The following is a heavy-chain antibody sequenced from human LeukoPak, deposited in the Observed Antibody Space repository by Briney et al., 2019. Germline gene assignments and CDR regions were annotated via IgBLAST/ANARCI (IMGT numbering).Heavy chain of an antibody. J-gene: IGHJ6*02. D-gene: IGHD3-10*01. Sequence: GRSLRLSCAASGFTFSSYGMHWVRQAPGKGLEWVAVISYDGSNKYYADSVKGRFTIPRDNSKNTLYLQMNSLRAEDTAVYYCARANYGSGSNYYYGLDVWGQGTTVTVSS. CDR3: ARANYGSGSNYYYGLDV. CDR1: GFTFSSYG. V-gene: IGHV3-30*03. CDR2: ISYDGSNK.